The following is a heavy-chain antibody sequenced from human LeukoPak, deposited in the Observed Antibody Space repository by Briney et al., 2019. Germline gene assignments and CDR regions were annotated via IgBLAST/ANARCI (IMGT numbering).Heavy chain of an antibody. CDR2: INPDSGGT. J-gene: IGHJ5*02. CDR3: ARQPGTTRGRFWFDP. Sequence: ASVKVSCKASGYTFSDHYMHWVRQAPGQGLEWMGYINPDSGGTNYAQKFQGRVTMTRATSISTAYMELSRLTSDDTAVYYCARQPGTTRGRFWFDPWGQGTLVTVSS. CDR1: GYTFSDHY. V-gene: IGHV1-2*02. D-gene: IGHD1-1*01.